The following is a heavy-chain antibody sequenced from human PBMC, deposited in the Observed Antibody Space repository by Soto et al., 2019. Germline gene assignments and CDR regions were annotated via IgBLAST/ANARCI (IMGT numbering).Heavy chain of an antibody. CDR1: GLTVSNKY. Sequence: PGGSLRLSCAASGLTVSNKYMSWVRQAPGKGLEWVSVIDGDGTTKYADSVKGRFTISRDNSKNTLFLQLNSLRAEDTALYYCARAWRDTALTKDYCDQGTLIT. CDR3: ARAWRDTALTKDY. J-gene: IGHJ4*02. CDR2: IDGDGTT. V-gene: IGHV3-53*01. D-gene: IGHD5-18*01.